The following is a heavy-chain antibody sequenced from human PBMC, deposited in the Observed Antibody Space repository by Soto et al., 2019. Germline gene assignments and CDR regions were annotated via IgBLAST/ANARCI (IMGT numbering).Heavy chain of an antibody. J-gene: IGHJ6*02. CDR3: ARERAARPRYYYYYGMDV. D-gene: IGHD6-6*01. CDR2: INPSGGST. CDR1: GYTFTSYY. V-gene: IGHV1-46*01. Sequence: ASVKVSCKASGYTFTSYYMHWVRQAPGQGLEWMGIINPSGGSTSYAQKFQGRVTMTRDTSTSTVYMELSSLRSEDTAVYYCARERAARPRYYYYYGMDVWGQGTTVTVS.